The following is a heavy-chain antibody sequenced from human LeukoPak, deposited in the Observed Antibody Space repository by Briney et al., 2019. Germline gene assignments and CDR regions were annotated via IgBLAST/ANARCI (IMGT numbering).Heavy chain of an antibody. CDR2: LNPNSGNT. J-gene: IGHJ4*02. CDR1: GYTFTSYD. CDR3: ARSVPLVIFDY. Sequence: GASVKVSGKTSGYTFTSYDINWVRQATGQGPEWRGWLNPNSGNTGYAQKFQGRVTMTRNTSISAAYMELSSLRSEDTAVYHCARSVPLVIFDYWGQGTLVTVSS. D-gene: IGHD3-22*01. V-gene: IGHV1-8*01.